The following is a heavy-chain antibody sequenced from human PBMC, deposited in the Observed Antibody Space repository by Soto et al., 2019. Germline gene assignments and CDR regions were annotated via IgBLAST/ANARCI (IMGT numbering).Heavy chain of an antibody. CDR1: AFSVSSNY. CDR3: TGVYTSGWYDY. D-gene: IGHD6-19*01. Sequence: EVQLVQSGGGLVQPGGSLRLSCAASAFSVSSNYMSWVRQAPGKGLECVSVIYSGDSTYYADSVKGRFTMSRDNSKNTLYLQMNSLRREDTAVYYCTGVYTSGWYDYWGQGTLVSVSS. J-gene: IGHJ4*02. CDR2: IYSGDST. V-gene: IGHV3-66*01.